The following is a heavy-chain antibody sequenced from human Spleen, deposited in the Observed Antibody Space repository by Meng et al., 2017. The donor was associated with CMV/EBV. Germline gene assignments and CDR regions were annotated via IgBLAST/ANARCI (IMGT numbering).Heavy chain of an antibody. CDR1: GGSISSGGHY. Sequence: SGGSISSGGHYLSWIRQHPGKGLEWIGYIYYSDSTYYNPSLKSRVIISVDTSKNQFSLKLNSVTAADTALYYCARTLAAANGPYSFDYWGQGTLVTVSS. J-gene: IGHJ4*02. V-gene: IGHV4-31*02. D-gene: IGHD6-25*01. CDR3: ARTLAAANGPYSFDY. CDR2: IYYSDST.